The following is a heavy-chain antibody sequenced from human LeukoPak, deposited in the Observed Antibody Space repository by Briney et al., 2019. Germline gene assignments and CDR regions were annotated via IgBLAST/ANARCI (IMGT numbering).Heavy chain of an antibody. CDR1: GGSFSGYY. CDR3: ARSRYQLLYRKQIGAFDI. J-gene: IGHJ3*02. CDR2: INHSGST. Sequence: PSETLSLTCAVYGGSFSGYYWSWIRQPPGKGLEWIGEINHSGSTNYNPSLKSRVTISVDTSKNQFSLKLSSVTAADTAVYYCARSRYQLLYRKQIGAFDIWGQGTMVTVSS. D-gene: IGHD2-2*02. V-gene: IGHV4-34*01.